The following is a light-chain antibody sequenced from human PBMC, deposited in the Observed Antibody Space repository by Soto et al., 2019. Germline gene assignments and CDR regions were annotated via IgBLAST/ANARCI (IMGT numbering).Light chain of an antibody. V-gene: IGKV4-1*01. CDR2: WAS. Sequence: DIVMTQSPDSLAVSLGERATINCKSSQSVLYSSNNKNYLAWYQQKPGQPPKLLIYWASTRESGVPDRFSGSGSGTDFTLTISSLQAEDVSVYYCQQYYSTPLTFGHGIRLEIK. CDR3: QQYYSTPLT. CDR1: QSVLYSSNNKNY. J-gene: IGKJ5*01.